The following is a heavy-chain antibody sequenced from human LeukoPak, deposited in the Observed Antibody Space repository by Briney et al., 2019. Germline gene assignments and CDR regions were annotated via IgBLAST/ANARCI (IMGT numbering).Heavy chain of an antibody. CDR3: AKDHSEWEIQYYFDY. Sequence: PGGSLRLSCAASGFTFSNYGMNWIRQAPGKGLEWVSTISGSGGTTYYADSVKGRFTISRDNSKNTLYLQMNSLRAEDTAVYYCAKDHSEWEIQYYFDYWGQGTLVTVSS. V-gene: IGHV3-23*01. J-gene: IGHJ4*02. CDR2: ISGSGGTT. CDR1: GFTFSNYG. D-gene: IGHD1-26*01.